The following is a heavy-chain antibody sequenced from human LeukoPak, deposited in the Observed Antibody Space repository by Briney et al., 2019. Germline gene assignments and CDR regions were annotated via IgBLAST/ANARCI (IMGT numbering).Heavy chain of an antibody. CDR1: GFTFSSYP. Sequence: GSLRLSCSASGFTFSSYPMHWVRQAPGKGLEYVSAISSNGGSTYYADSVKGRFTISRDNSKITLSLQMSSLRAEDTAVYYCVKEISGYYAYWGQGTLVTVSS. D-gene: IGHD3-22*01. CDR2: ISSNGGST. J-gene: IGHJ4*02. CDR3: VKEISGYYAY. V-gene: IGHV3-64D*06.